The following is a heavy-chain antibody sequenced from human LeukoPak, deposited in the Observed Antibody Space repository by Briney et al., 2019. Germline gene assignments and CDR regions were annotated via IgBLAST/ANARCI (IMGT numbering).Heavy chain of an antibody. V-gene: IGHV1-3*03. D-gene: IGHD2/OR15-2a*01. J-gene: IGHJ4*02. Sequence: ASVKVSCKASGYTSTSYAMHWVRQAPGQRLEWMGWINAGNGNTKYSQEFQGRVTMTRDMSTSTVYMELSSLRSEDTAVYYCVSLQGYFSSIDYWGQGTLVTVSS. CDR3: VSLQGYFSSIDY. CDR1: GYTSTSYA. CDR2: INAGNGNT.